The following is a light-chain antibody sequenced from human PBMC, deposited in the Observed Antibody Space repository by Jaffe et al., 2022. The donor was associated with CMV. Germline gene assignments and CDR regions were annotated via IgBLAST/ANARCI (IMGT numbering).Light chain of an antibody. CDR1: QTVSSNY. CDR2: AAS. J-gene: IGKJ4*01. V-gene: IGKV3-20*01. Sequence: DIVLTQSPGTLSLSPGDRVTLSCRASQTVSSNYLAWYQQKVGQAPRLLISAASSRAPGTPDRFSGSGSGTDFSLTIDRLEPEDFAVYFCQQYATSPLTFGGGTRVE. CDR3: QQYATSPLT.